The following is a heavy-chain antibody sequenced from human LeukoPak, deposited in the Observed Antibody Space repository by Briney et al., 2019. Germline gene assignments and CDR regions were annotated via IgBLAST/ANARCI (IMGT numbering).Heavy chain of an antibody. CDR3: AKDIKVGSAFDI. V-gene: IGHV3-9*01. CDR2: IIWNGGTI. J-gene: IGHJ3*02. CDR1: AFSFVAFS. Sequence: GGSLRLSCAASAFSFVAFSMHWVRHAPGEGLEWGSGIIWNGGTIAYADSVKDRLTNSRDNAKNSLYLQMNSLSAEDTALYYCAKDIKVGSAFDIWGQGTMATVSS. D-gene: IGHD1-26*01.